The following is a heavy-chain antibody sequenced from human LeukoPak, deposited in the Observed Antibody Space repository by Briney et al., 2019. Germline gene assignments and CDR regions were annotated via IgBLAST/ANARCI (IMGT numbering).Heavy chain of an antibody. CDR1: GGSISSSSYY. D-gene: IGHD3-22*01. J-gene: IGHJ6*02. CDR3: ARALTYYYDSSVYYYGMDV. V-gene: IGHV4-39*07. CDR2: IYHSGST. Sequence: SETLSLTCTVSGGSISSSSYYWGWIRQPPGRGLEWIGYIYHSGSTYYNPSLKSRVTISVDRSKNQFSLKLSSVTAADTAVYYCARALTYYYDSSVYYYGMDVWGQGTTVTVSS.